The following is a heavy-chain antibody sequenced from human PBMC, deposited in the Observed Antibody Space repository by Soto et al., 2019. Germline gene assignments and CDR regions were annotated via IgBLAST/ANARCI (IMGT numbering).Heavy chain of an antibody. V-gene: IGHV1-18*01. CDR3: ARSYSSGWDNWFDP. CDR1: GYTFTSYG. Sequence: ASVKVSCKASGYTFTSYGISWLRQAPGQGLEWMGWISAYNGNTNYAQKLQGRVTMTTDTSTSTAYMELRSLRSDDTAVYYCARSYSSGWDNWFDPWGQGTLVTVSS. CDR2: ISAYNGNT. J-gene: IGHJ5*02. D-gene: IGHD6-19*01.